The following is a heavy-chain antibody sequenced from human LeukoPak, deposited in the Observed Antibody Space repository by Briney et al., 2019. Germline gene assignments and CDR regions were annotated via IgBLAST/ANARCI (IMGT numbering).Heavy chain of an antibody. J-gene: IGHJ4*02. CDR1: GCTFRDYA. CDR2: IRSKAYGGTR. CDR3: SRNYYGDSGGFFDY. D-gene: IGHD4-17*01. Sequence: ALTETCISTGCTFRDYAMRGLRQAPAKGLERVGFIRSKAYGGTREYTASVKGRLTISRDASKSIAYLQMNGLKTEDPALFYCSRNYYGDSGGFFDYWGQGTLVTVS. V-gene: IGHV3-49*01.